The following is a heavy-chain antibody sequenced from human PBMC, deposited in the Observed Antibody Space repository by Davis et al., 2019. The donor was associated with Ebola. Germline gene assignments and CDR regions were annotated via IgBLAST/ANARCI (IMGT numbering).Heavy chain of an antibody. Sequence: PGGSLRLSCAASGFTFNTIFMSFXXXXXXXXXXXXSALCDSGYELRYADSVRGRFTISRDNSKNTVYLQMNSLRAEDTAIYYCATYVQRGPDDWGRGTFVTVSS. CDR3: ATYVQRGPDD. CDR1: GFTFNTIF. CDR2: LCDSGYEL. V-gene: IGHV3-23*01. D-gene: IGHD1-1*01. J-gene: IGHJ4*02.